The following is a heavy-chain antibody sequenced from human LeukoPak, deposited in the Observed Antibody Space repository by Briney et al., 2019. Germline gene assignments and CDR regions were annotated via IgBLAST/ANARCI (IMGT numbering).Heavy chain of an antibody. CDR1: GYSFTSYW. V-gene: IGHV5-51*01. D-gene: IGHD3-22*01. Sequence: SGESLKISCKGSGYSFTSYWIGWVRQMSGKGLEWMGIIYPGDSDTRYSPSFQGQVTISADKSISTAYLQWSSLKASDTAMYYCARCRYDSSAGYYYGMDVWGQGTTVTVSS. J-gene: IGHJ6*02. CDR3: ARCRYDSSAGYYYGMDV. CDR2: IYPGDSDT.